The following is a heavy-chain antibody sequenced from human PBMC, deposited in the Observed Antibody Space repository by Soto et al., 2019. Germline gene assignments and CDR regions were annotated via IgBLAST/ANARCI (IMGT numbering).Heavy chain of an antibody. D-gene: IGHD2-15*01. J-gene: IGHJ3*01. V-gene: IGHV3-23*01. Sequence: GVLRLSCAASGFTFNKYAMSWVRQAPGKGLEWVSAISGSGDGTYYADSVKGRFTISRDSSKTTLFLQMNSLRADDTAVYYCAKFGPLIAETSATKNEAFAVWGRGTMVTVSS. CDR1: GFTFNKYA. CDR3: AKFGPLIAETSATKNEAFAV. CDR2: ISGSGDGT.